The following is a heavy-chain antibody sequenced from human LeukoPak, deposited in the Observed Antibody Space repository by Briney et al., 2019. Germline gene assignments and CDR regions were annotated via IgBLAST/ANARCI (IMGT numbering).Heavy chain of an antibody. CDR2: VYSGGRT. D-gene: IGHD2-2*01. V-gene: IGHV3-53*01. CDR1: GFTVSSNY. Sequence: PGGSLRLSCAASGFTVSSNYMSWVRQSPGKGLEWVSVVYSGGRTYYVDSVKGRFTISRDNSKTSLYLQMNSLRAEDTAVYYCATTYCSSTSCYPYYFDYWGQGTLVTVSS. J-gene: IGHJ4*02. CDR3: ATTYCSSTSCYPYYFDY.